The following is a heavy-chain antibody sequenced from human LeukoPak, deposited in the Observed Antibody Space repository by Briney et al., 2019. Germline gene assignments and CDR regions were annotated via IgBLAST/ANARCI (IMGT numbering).Heavy chain of an antibody. Sequence: ASETLSLTCTVSGGSISSGSYYWSWIRQPAGKGLEWIGRIYTSGSTNYNPSLKSRVTISVDTSKNQFSLKLSSVTAADTAVYYCASSYYDFWSGHGDWGQGTLVTVSS. CDR2: IYTSGST. CDR1: GGSISSGSYY. J-gene: IGHJ4*02. CDR3: ASSYYDFWSGHGD. D-gene: IGHD3-3*01. V-gene: IGHV4-61*02.